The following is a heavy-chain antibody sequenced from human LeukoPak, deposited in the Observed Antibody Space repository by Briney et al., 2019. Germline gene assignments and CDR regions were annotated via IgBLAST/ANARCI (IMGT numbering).Heavy chain of an antibody. CDR2: INPNSGGT. CDR1: GYTFTGYY. D-gene: IGHD1-26*01. V-gene: IGHV1-2*02. CDR3: ARDLWELDERAFDY. J-gene: IGHJ4*02. Sequence: ASVKVSCKASGYTFTGYYMHCVRQAPGQGLEWMGWINPNSGGTNYAQKFQGRVTMTRDTSISTAYMELSRLRSDDTAVYYCARDLWELDERAFDYWGQGTLVTVSS.